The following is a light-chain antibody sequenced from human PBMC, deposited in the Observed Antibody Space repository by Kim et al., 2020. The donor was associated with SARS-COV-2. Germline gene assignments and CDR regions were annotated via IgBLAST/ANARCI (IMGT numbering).Light chain of an antibody. CDR1: KLGDKY. CDR3: QAWDSSTWV. V-gene: IGLV3-1*01. CDR2: QDS. J-gene: IGLJ3*02. Sequence: SYELTQPPSVSVSPGQTASITCSGDKLGDKYACWYQQKPGQSPVLVIYQDSKRPSGIPERFSGSNSGNTATLTISGTQARDEAEYYCQAWDSSTWVFGGG.